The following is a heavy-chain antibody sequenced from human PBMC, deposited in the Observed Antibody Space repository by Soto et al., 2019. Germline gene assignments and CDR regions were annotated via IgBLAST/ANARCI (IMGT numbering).Heavy chain of an antibody. Sequence: EMQLVESGGDLVQPGGSLRLSCAASKFSFSGYWLHWVRQPPGKGLMWVSRINPDGSRTTYADSVKGRFTISRENAKNTLFLQTNSLRAEDTAVYYCARVASGSYDWFDPWGQGTLVTVSS. CDR3: ARVASGSYDWFDP. CDR2: INPDGSRT. J-gene: IGHJ5*02. V-gene: IGHV3-74*01. D-gene: IGHD1-26*01. CDR1: KFSFSGYW.